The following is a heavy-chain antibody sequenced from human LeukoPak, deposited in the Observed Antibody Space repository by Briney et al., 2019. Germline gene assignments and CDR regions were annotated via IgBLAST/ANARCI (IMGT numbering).Heavy chain of an antibody. Sequence: PSDTLCITCTVSGGSISSYYWSWIRQPPGKGLDWIGYIYYSGSTNYNPSLKSRVTISVDTSKNQFSLNLSSVTAADTAVYYCARNIVRATLDTWGQGTLVTVSS. CDR2: IYYSGST. CDR1: GGSISSYY. J-gene: IGHJ5*02. D-gene: IGHD1-26*01. CDR3: ARNIVRATLDT. V-gene: IGHV4-59*01.